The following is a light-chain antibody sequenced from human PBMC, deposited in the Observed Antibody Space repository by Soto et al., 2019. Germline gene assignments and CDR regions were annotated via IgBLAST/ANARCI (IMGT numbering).Light chain of an antibody. J-gene: IGLJ1*01. V-gene: IGLV2-14*03. Sequence: QSVLTQPASVSGSPGQSITISCTGTSSDVGGYNYVSWYQQHPGKAPKLMIYDVSVRPSGVSIRFSGSKSGSTASLTISGLQAEDEANYYCSSYSSDSSIYVFGSGTKLTVL. CDR1: SSDVGGYNY. CDR3: SSYSSDSSIYV. CDR2: DVS.